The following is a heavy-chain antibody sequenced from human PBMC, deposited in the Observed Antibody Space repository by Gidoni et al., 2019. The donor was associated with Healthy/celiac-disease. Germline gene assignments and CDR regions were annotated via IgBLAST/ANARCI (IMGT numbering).Heavy chain of an antibody. D-gene: IGHD3-10*01. V-gene: IGHV1-69*01. CDR1: GGTFSRSA. CDR2: IIPIFGTS. J-gene: IGHJ6*02. Sequence: QVQLVQSGAEVKKPGSSVKVSCQASGGTFSRSAIIWVRHAPGQGLEWMGGIIPIFGTSNDAQKVEGKVTITADESTSTAYMELSSLRFEDTAVYYCARDHWASLLWFGELWAPYYYYGMDVWGQGTTVTVSS. CDR3: ARDHWASLLWFGELWAPYYYYGMDV.